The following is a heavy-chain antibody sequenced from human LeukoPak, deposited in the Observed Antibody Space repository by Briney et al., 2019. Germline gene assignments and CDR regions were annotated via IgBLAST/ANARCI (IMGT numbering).Heavy chain of an antibody. D-gene: IGHD2-2*01. CDR1: GFTFSSYW. Sequence: GGSLRLSCAASGFTFSSYWMNWVRQAPGKGLEWVSSISSSSSYIYYADSVKGRFTISRDNAKNSLYLQMNSLRAEDTAVYYCARDASVVVPAANRAYYYYMDVWGKGTTVTVSS. CDR3: ARDASVVVPAANRAYYYYMDV. J-gene: IGHJ6*03. CDR2: ISSSSSYI. V-gene: IGHV3-21*01.